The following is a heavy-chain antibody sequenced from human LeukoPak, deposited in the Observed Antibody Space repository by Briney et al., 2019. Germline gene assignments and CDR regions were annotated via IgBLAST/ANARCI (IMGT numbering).Heavy chain of an antibody. CDR2: INPSGGST. CDR3: ARSVVVVAQFDP. D-gene: IGHD2-15*01. J-gene: IGHJ5*02. CDR1: GYTFSSYY. Sequence: PVASVKVSRKASGYTFSSYYMHWVRHAPRQGLEWMGIINPSGGSTSYAQKFQGRVTMTRDTSTSTVYMELSSLRSEDTAVYYCARSVVVVAQFDPWGQGTLVTVSS. V-gene: IGHV1-46*01.